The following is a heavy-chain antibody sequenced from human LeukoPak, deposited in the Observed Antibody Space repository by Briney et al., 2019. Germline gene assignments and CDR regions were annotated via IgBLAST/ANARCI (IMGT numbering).Heavy chain of an antibody. J-gene: IGHJ4*02. CDR3: AREATYYYGSGSFC. V-gene: IGHV3-11*01. CDR1: GFTFSDYY. CDR2: ISSSGSTI. Sequence: GGSLRLSCAASGFTFSDYYMSWIRQAPGKGLGWVSYISSSGSTIYYADSVKGRFTISRDNAKNSLYLQMNSLRAEDTAVYYCAREATYYYGSGSFCWGQGTLVTVSS. D-gene: IGHD3-10*01.